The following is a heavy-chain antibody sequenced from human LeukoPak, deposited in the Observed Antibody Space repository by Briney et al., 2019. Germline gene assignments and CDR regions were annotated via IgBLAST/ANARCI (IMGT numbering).Heavy chain of an antibody. D-gene: IGHD1-26*01. V-gene: IGHV4-30-4*02. CDR3: ASEYSGSYHDD. Sequence: PSETLSLTCTVSGGSISSGEYYWIWIRQPPGKGLEWIVYIYYSGSTYYNPALKRRVTISENASNYQFLLKLSLRTAATAAVYYCASEYSGSYHDDWGQGNLVTVSS. CDR2: IYYSGST. J-gene: IGHJ4*02. CDR1: GGSISSGEYY.